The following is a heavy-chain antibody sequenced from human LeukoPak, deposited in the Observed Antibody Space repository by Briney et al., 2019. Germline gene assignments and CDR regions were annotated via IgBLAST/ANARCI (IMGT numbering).Heavy chain of an antibody. J-gene: IGHJ4*02. CDR2: IYYSGST. V-gene: IGHV4-59*08. Sequence: SSETLSLTCTVSGGSISSYYWSWIRQPPGKGLEWIGYIYYSGSTNYNPSLKSRVSISVDTSKNKFSLKLSSVTAADTAVYYCARHRLFRYYYDRVGDYFDYWGQGTLVTASS. D-gene: IGHD3-22*01. CDR3: ARHRLFRYYYDRVGDYFDY. CDR1: GGSISSYY.